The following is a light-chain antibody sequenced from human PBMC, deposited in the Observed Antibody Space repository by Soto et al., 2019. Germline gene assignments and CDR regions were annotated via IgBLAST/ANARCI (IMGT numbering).Light chain of an antibody. Sequence: EIVMTQSPATLSVSPGERATLSCRASQSVSSNFAWYQQKPGQAPRLLIYCASTRATGIPARFSGSGSGTEFTLTISSLQSEDFAVYYCQQYNNWPMYTFGQGTKLEIK. CDR2: CAS. V-gene: IGKV3-15*01. CDR3: QQYNNWPMYT. CDR1: QSVSSN. J-gene: IGKJ2*01.